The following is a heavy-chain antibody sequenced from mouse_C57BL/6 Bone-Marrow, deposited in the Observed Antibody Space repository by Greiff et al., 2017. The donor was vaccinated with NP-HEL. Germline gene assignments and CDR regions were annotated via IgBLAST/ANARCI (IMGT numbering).Heavy chain of an antibody. V-gene: IGHV5-12*01. CDR3: ARQGDYGRANWYFDV. D-gene: IGHD1-1*01. CDR1: GFTFSDYY. J-gene: IGHJ1*03. Sequence: EVKVVESGGGLVQPGGSLKLSCAASGFTFSDYYMYWVRQTPEKRLEWVAYISNGGGSTYYPDTVKGRFTISRDNAKNTLYLQMSRLKSEDTAMYYCARQGDYGRANWYFDVWGTGTTVTVSS. CDR2: ISNGGGST.